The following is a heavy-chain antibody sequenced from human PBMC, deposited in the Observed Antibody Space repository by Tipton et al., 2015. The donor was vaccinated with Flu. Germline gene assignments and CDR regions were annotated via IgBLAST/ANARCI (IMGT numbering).Heavy chain of an antibody. D-gene: IGHD3-22*01. CDR3: AGHGNSGFYSWYFDL. Sequence: QLVQSGAEMKKPGESLKISCKGSGYNFAYYWIAWVRQMPGKGLELMGVIYPADSDTNYSPPFQGQVTISADKSISTAYLQWSSLKASDPPMYFCAGHGNSGFYSWYFDLWGRGTLVTVSS. CDR1: GYNFAYYW. V-gene: IGHV5-51*01. CDR2: IYPADSDT. J-gene: IGHJ2*01.